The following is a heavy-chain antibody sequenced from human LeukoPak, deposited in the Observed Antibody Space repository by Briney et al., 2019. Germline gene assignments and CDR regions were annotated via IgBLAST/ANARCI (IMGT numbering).Heavy chain of an antibody. CDR2: FDPEDGET. J-gene: IGHJ2*01. CDR3: ATVRWGLIRGWYFDL. V-gene: IGHV1-24*01. D-gene: IGHD2-21*01. Sequence: ASVKVSCKVSGYTLTELSMHWVRQAPGKGLEWMGGFDPEDGETIYAQKFQGRVTMTEDTSTDTAYMELSSLRSEDTAVYYRATVRWGLIRGWYFDLWGRGTLVTVSS. CDR1: GYTLTELS.